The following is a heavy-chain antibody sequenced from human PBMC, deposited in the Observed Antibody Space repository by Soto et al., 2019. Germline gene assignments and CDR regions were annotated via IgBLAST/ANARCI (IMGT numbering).Heavy chain of an antibody. D-gene: IGHD5-18*01. CDR1: GFTFSRYW. CDR2: IKQDGTEK. J-gene: IGHJ3*02. V-gene: IGHV3-7*01. CDR3: ARGDTPMITGMDSFDI. Sequence: VQLVESGGGLVQPGGSLRLSCAASGFTFSRYWMNWVRQAPGKGLEWVANIKQDGTEKNYVDSVKGGFTISRDNARNSLYLQMDSLRAEDTAVYFCARGDTPMITGMDSFDIWGQGTMVTVSS.